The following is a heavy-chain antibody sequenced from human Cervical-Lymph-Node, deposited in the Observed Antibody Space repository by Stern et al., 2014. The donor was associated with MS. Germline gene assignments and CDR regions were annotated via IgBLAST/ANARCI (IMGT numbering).Heavy chain of an antibody. CDR2: IDPSDSYT. CDR3: ARRCSRRIDAFDI. D-gene: IGHD2-15*01. J-gene: IGHJ3*02. V-gene: IGHV5-10-1*03. Sequence: EVQLVESGAEVKKPGESLRISCKGSGYSFTSYWITWVRQMPGKGLEWMGRIDPSDSYTNYSPFFQGHVTISADKSISTAYLQWSSLKASDTAIYYCARRCSRRIDAFDIWGQGTMVTVSS. CDR1: GYSFTSYW.